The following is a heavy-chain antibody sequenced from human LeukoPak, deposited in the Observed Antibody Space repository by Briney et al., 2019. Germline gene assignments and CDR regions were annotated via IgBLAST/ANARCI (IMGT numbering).Heavy chain of an antibody. J-gene: IGHJ6*02. Sequence: SDTQSLLCTVWGRSISRYYWSCTPHPGGKGLEWSGRNYTSGSTNYNSSHKSRVTMSVDTSKNQFSLKLSSVTAADTAVYYCARQKVMMAVAGPPYYGMDVWGQGTTVTVSS. V-gene: IGHV4-4*07. CDR1: GRSISRYY. D-gene: IGHD6-19*01. CDR2: NYTSGST. CDR3: ARQKVMMAVAGPPYYGMDV.